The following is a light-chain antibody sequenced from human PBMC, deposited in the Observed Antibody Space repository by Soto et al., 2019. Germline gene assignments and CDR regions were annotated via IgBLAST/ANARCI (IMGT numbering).Light chain of an antibody. V-gene: IGKV3-20*01. CDR2: GAS. Sequence: EIVLAQSPATLSVTTGERATLSCRASQSVSSTYLAWYQHKPGQAPRLLIYGASSRATGIPDRFSGSVAGTDFALTISRLEPEDFAVYYCQQYGSSGTFGQGTKVDIK. CDR3: QQYGSSGT. J-gene: IGKJ1*01. CDR1: QSVSSTY.